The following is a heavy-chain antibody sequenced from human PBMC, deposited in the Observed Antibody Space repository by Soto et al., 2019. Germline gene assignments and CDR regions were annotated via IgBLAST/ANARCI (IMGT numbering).Heavy chain of an antibody. Sequence: EVQLLEFGGGLVQPGGSLRLSCAASGFTFSSYAMSWVRQAPGKGLEWVSAISGSGGSTYYADSVKGRFTISRDNSKNTLYLQMNSLRAEDTAVYYCAKAGGAVVVTASTFDYWGQGTLVTVSS. CDR2: ISGSGGST. J-gene: IGHJ4*02. D-gene: IGHD2-21*02. V-gene: IGHV3-23*01. CDR1: GFTFSSYA. CDR3: AKAGGAVVVTASTFDY.